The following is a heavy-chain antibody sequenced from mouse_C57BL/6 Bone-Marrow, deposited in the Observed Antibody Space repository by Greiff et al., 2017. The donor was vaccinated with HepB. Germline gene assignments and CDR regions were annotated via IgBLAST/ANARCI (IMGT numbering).Heavy chain of an antibody. CDR3: TRSDDGYYRYWFAY. J-gene: IGHJ3*01. CDR1: GYTFTDYE. CDR2: IDPETGGT. Sequence: VQLQQSGAELVRPGASVTLSCKASGYTFTDYEMHWVKQTPVHGLEWIGAIDPETGGTAYNQKFKGKAILTADKSSSTAYMDLRSLTSEDSAVYYCTRSDDGYYRYWFAYWGQGTLVTVSA. V-gene: IGHV1-15*01. D-gene: IGHD2-3*01.